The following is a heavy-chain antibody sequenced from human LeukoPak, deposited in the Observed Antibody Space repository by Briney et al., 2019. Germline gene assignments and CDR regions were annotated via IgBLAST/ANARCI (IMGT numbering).Heavy chain of an antibody. J-gene: IGHJ3*02. CDR2: ISYDGTNK. Sequence: GGSLRLSCAASGFTFSNYAMHWVRQAPGKGLEWVAVISYDGTNKYYADSVKGRFTIARDNSKNTMYLQMNSMRAEDTGMYYCARAPMSYDSSGFGGAFDIWGQGTMVTVSS. CDR3: ARAPMSYDSSGFGGAFDI. CDR1: GFTFSNYA. V-gene: IGHV3-30-3*01. D-gene: IGHD3-22*01.